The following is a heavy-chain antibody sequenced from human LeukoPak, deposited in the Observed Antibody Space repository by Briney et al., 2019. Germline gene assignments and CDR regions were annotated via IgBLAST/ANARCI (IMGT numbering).Heavy chain of an antibody. D-gene: IGHD3-10*01. V-gene: IGHV3-11*01. CDR3: ARVTAYYYGSGPEGWFDP. CDR1: GFTFSDYY. J-gene: IGHJ5*02. Sequence: GGSQRLSCAASGFTFSDYYMSWIRQAPGKGLEWVSYISSSGSTIYYADSVKGRFPISRDHAKNSLYLQMNSLRAEDTAVYYGARVTAYYYGSGPEGWFDPWGQGTLVTVSS. CDR2: ISSSGSTI.